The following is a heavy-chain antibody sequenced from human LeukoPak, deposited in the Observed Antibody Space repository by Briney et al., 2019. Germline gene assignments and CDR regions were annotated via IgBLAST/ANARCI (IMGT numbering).Heavy chain of an antibody. CDR2: IYPGDSDI. Sequence: GESLKISCEGSGHSFTNSWIGWVRQMPGKGLEWMGIIYPGDSDIRYSPSFQGQVTISADKSITTAYLQWSSLKASDTAIYYCARGLYCSGGSCRFDYWGQGTLVAVSS. V-gene: IGHV5-51*01. CDR3: ARGLYCSGGSCRFDY. D-gene: IGHD2-15*01. J-gene: IGHJ4*02. CDR1: GHSFTNSW.